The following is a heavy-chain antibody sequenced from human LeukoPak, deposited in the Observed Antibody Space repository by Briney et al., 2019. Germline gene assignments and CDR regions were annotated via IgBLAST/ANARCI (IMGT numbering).Heavy chain of an antibody. CDR1: GFAFSTYA. D-gene: IGHD6-19*01. CDR2: IRYDGSNK. CDR3: AKDRGSGWYFHY. V-gene: IGHV3-30*02. Sequence: GGSLRLSCAASGFAFSTYAMHWVRQAPGKGLEWVAFIRYDGSNKYYADSVKGRFTISRDNSKNTLYLQMNSLRPEDTAVYYCAKDRGSGWYFHYWGQGTLVTVSS. J-gene: IGHJ4*02.